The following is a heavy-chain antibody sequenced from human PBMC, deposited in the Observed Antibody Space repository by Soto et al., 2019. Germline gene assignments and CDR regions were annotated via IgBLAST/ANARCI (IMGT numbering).Heavy chain of an antibody. CDR3: AKDLKAGITGTTGYFDY. CDR1: GFTFSSYA. CDR2: ISGSGGST. Sequence: GGSLRLSCAASGFTFSSYAMSWVRQAPGKGLEWVSAISGSGGSTYYADSVKGRFTISRDNSKNTLYLQMNSLRAEDTAVYYCAKDLKAGITGTTGYFDYWGQGTLVTVSS. D-gene: IGHD1-7*01. J-gene: IGHJ4*02. V-gene: IGHV3-23*01.